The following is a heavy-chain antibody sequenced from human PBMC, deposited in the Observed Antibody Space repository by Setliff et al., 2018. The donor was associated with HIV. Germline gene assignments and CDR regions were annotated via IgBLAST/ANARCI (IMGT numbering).Heavy chain of an antibody. CDR1: GGSFSGYY. Sequence: PSETLSLTCTVYGGSFSGYYWSWIRQPPGKGLEWIGEINHSGSTNYNPSLKSRVTISVDTSKNQFSLKLSSLTAADTAVYYCARGRTGHDYWGQGTLVTVSS. J-gene: IGHJ4*02. CDR2: INHSGST. V-gene: IGHV4-34*01. CDR3: ARGRTGHDY.